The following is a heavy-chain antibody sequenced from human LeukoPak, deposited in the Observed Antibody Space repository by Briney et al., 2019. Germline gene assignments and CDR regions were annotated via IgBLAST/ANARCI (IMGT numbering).Heavy chain of an antibody. V-gene: IGHV4-61*08. D-gene: IGHD1-26*01. CDR3: ARTSGSYFYYYGMVV. CDR2: IYYSGST. CDR1: GGSVSSGGYY. Sequence: SETLSLTCTVSGGSVSSGGYYWSWIRQPPGKGLEWIGYIYYSGSTNYNPSLKSRVTISVDTSKNQFSLKLSSVTAADTAVYYCARTSGSYFYYYGMVVWGQGTTVTVSS. J-gene: IGHJ6*02.